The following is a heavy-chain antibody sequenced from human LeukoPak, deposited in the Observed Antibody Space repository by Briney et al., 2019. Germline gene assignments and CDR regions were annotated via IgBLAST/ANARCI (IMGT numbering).Heavy chain of an antibody. CDR1: EFTFSSYW. J-gene: IGHJ6*02. V-gene: IGHV3-7*04. CDR2: INQDGSEK. Sequence: GGSLRLSCAASEFTFSSYWMNWVRQAPGKGLEWVANINQDGSEKYYVDSVKGRFTISRDNAKNSLYLQMYSLRAEDTAVYYCARADTALGDYYGMDVWGQGTTVTVSS. CDR3: ARADTALGDYYGMDV. D-gene: IGHD5-18*01.